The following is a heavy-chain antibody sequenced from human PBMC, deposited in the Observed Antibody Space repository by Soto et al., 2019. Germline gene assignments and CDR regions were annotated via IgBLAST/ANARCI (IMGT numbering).Heavy chain of an antibody. CDR2: IWYDGSNK. J-gene: IGHJ4*02. Sequence: GGSLRLSCAASGVTFGDSALQRVRQAPGKGLEWVAVIWYDGSNKYYADSVKGRFTISRDNSKNTLYLQMNSLRAEDTAVYYCARAPGYGMYYFDYWGQGTLVTVSS. CDR3: ARAPGYGMYYFDY. CDR1: GVTFGDSA. D-gene: IGHD5-18*01. V-gene: IGHV3-33*08.